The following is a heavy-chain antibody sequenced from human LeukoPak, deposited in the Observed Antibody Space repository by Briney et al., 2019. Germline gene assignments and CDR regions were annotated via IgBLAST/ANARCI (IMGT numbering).Heavy chain of an antibody. CDR3: ARDDNYDYVWGSYAPVAFDI. J-gene: IGHJ3*02. CDR1: GFTVSSNY. V-gene: IGHV3-53*01. D-gene: IGHD3-16*01. Sequence: PGGSLRLSCAASGFTVSSNYMSWVRQAPGKGLEWVSVIYSGGSTYYADSVKGRFTISRDNSKNTLYLQMNSLRAEDTAVYYCARDDNYDYVWGSYAPVAFDIWGQGTMVTVSS. CDR2: IYSGGST.